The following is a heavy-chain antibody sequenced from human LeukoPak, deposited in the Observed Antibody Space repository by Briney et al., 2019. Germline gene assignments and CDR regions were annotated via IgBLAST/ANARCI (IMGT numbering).Heavy chain of an antibody. J-gene: IGHJ6*03. D-gene: IGHD3-16*01. CDR1: GFTFSDYY. CDR3: ARDYDSRSYMDV. CDR2: ISSSSSTI. Sequence: GGSLRLSCAASGFTFSDYYMSWIRQAPGKGLEWVSYISSSSSTIYYTDSVKGRFTISRDNAKNSLYLQMNSLRAEDTAVYYCARDYDSRSYMDVWGKGTTVTVSS. V-gene: IGHV3-11*04.